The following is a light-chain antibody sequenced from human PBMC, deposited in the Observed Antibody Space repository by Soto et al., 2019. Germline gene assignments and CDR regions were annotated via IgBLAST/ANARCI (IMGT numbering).Light chain of an antibody. J-gene: IGKJ1*01. CDR1: QSVSSSY. CDR3: QQYGSSPPWT. CDR2: GAS. V-gene: IGKV3-20*01. Sequence: EIVLTQSPGTLSLSPGERATLSCRASQSVSSSYLAWYQQKPGQAPRLLIYGASSLATGLPDRFSGSGSGTDFTLTISRLEPDDFAVYYCQQYGSSPPWTFGQGTKVEIK.